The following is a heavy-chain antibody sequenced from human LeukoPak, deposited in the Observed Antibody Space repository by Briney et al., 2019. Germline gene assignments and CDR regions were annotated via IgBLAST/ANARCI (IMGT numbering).Heavy chain of an antibody. CDR3: ARDPTTDYYDSSGYFDY. J-gene: IGHJ4*02. Sequence: PSETLSLTCAVSGGSISSSNWWSWVRQPPGKGLEWIGEIYHSGSTNYNPSLKSRVTISVDKSKNQFSLKLSSVTAADTAVYYCARDPTTDYYDSSGYFDYWGQGTLVTVSS. CDR1: GGSISSSNW. D-gene: IGHD3-22*01. CDR2: IYHSGST. V-gene: IGHV4-4*02.